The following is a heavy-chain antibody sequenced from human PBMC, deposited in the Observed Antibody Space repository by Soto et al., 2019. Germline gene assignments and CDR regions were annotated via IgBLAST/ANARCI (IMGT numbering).Heavy chain of an antibody. J-gene: IGHJ4*02. CDR3: ARDMEPADVSYY. Sequence: VKVSCKASGFTFTSSAVQWVRQARGQRLEWIGWIVVGSGNTNYAQKFQGRVTMTTDTSTSTAYMELRSLRSDDTAVYYCARDMEPADVSYYWGQGTLVTVSS. CDR1: GFTFTSSA. CDR2: IVVGSGNT. D-gene: IGHD3-16*01. V-gene: IGHV1-58*01.